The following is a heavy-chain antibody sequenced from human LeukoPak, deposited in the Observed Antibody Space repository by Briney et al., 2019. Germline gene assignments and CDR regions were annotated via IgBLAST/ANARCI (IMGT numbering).Heavy chain of an antibody. J-gene: IGHJ4*02. V-gene: IGHV4-39*01. CDR2: IYYSGST. Sequence: PSETLSLTCTVSGGSISSSSYYWGWIRQPPGKGLEWIGSIYYSGSTYYNPSLKSRVTISVDTSKNQFSLKLSSVTAADTAVYYCASQVTGYSSSWYPNYFDYWGQGTLVTVSS. D-gene: IGHD6-13*01. CDR1: GGSISSSSYY. CDR3: ASQVTGYSSSWYPNYFDY.